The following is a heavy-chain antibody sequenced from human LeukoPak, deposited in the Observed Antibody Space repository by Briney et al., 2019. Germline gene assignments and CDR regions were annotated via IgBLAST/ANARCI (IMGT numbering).Heavy chain of an antibody. J-gene: IGHJ6*02. CDR3: AVVVAASSYCYYGMDV. Sequence: GASVKVSCKASGGTFSSYAISWVRQAPGQGLEWMGGIIPIFGTANYAQKFQGRVTITADESTSTAYMELSSLRSEDTAVYYCAVVVAASSYCYYGMDVWGQGTTVTVSS. D-gene: IGHD2-15*01. V-gene: IGHV1-69*13. CDR2: IIPIFGTA. CDR1: GGTFSSYA.